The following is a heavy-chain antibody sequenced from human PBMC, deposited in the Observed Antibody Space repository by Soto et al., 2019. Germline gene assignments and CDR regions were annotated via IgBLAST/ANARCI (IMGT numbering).Heavy chain of an antibody. J-gene: IGHJ5*02. CDR3: ARGGPARKGWFDR. Sequence: LSLTCTVSGGSVSSGSYYWSWIRQPPGKGLEWIGYIYYSGSTNYNPSLKSRVTISVDTSKNQFSLKLSSVTAADTAVYYCARGGPARKGWFDRWGQGNLVTVSS. D-gene: IGHD6-6*01. V-gene: IGHV4-61*01. CDR1: GGSVSSGSYY. CDR2: IYYSGST.